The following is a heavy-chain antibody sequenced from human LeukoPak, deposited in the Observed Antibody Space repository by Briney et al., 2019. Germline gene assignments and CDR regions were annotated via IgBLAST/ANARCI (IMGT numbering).Heavy chain of an antibody. J-gene: IGHJ5*02. CDR1: GYNFNTYW. CDR2: IYPGDSDT. D-gene: IGHD4-23*01. CDR3: ARHPDYGGNGHP. Sequence: GESLKISCKGSGYNFNTYWIGWVRQMPGKGLEWMGIIYPGDSDTRYSPSFQGQVTISADKSISTAYPQWSSLKASDTAMYYCARHPDYGGNGHPWGQGTLVTVSS. V-gene: IGHV5-51*01.